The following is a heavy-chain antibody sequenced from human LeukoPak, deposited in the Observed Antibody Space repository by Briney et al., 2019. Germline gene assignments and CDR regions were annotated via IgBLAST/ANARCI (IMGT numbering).Heavy chain of an antibody. CDR3: AWSKVVAARSEPFDY. CDR2: IYYSGST. V-gene: IGHV4-31*03. CDR1: GGSISSGGYY. J-gene: IGHJ4*02. D-gene: IGHD2-15*01. Sequence: PSQTLSLTCTVSGGSISSGGYYWSWIRQHPGKGLEWIGYIYYSGSTYYNPSLKSRVTISVDTSKNQFSLKLSSVTAADTAVYYCAWSKVVAARSEPFDYWGQGTLVTVSS.